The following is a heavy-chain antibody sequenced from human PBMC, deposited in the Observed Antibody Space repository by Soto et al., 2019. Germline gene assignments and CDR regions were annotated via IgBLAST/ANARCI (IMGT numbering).Heavy chain of an antibody. J-gene: IGHJ4*02. CDR1: GGSISSYY. V-gene: IGHV4-59*01. CDR2: IYYSGST. CDR3: ARDRPGGHYFDD. Sequence: SETLSLTCTVSGGSISSYYWSWIRQPPGKGLEWIGYIYYSGSTNYNPSLKSRVTISVDTSKNQFSLKLSSVTAADTAVYYCARDRPGGHYFDDWGQGTLVTVSS. D-gene: IGHD3-10*01.